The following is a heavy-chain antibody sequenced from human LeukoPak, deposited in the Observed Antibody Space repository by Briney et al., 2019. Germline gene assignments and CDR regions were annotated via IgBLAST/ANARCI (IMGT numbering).Heavy chain of an antibody. CDR1: GFTFSDYY. CDR3: AKDFPDYSSTPGGWFDP. J-gene: IGHJ5*02. D-gene: IGHD6-13*01. V-gene: IGHV3-11*04. Sequence: GGSLRLSCAASGFTFSDYYMSWIRQAPGKGLEWVSYISSNGSAIYYADSVKGRFTISRDNAKNSLYLQMNSLRAEDTAVYYCAKDFPDYSSTPGGWFDPWGQGTLVTVSS. CDR2: ISSNGSAI.